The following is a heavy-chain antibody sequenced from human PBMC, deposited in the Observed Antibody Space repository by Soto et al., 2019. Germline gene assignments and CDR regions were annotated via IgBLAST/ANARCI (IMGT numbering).Heavy chain of an antibody. Sequence: ASVKVSCKASGYTFTSYGICWVRQAPGQGLEWMGWISADNGNTNYAQKLQGRVTMTTDTSTSTAYMELRSLRSDDTAVYYCARDKITGPFDYWGQGTLVTVSS. CDR3: ARDKITGPFDY. CDR2: ISADNGNT. J-gene: IGHJ4*02. V-gene: IGHV1-18*01. CDR1: GYTFTSYG. D-gene: IGHD2-8*02.